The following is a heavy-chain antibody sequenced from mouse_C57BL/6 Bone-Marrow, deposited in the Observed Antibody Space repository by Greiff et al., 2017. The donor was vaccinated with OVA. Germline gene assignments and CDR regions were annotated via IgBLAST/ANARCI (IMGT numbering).Heavy chain of an antibody. CDR3: ARRGVYYYGSSPYWYFDV. V-gene: IGHV5-12*01. CDR1: GFTFSDYY. Sequence: EVQLVESGGGLVQPGGSLKLSCAASGFTFSDYYMYWVRQTPEKRLEWVAYISNGGGSTYYPDTVKGRFTISRDNAKNTLYLQMSRLKSEDTAMYYCARRGVYYYGSSPYWYFDVWGTGTTVTVSS. D-gene: IGHD1-1*01. J-gene: IGHJ1*03. CDR2: ISNGGGST.